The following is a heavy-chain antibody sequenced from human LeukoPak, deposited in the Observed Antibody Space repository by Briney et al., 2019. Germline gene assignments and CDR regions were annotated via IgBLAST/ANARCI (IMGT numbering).Heavy chain of an antibody. CDR3: ARVHSSSSWATFDY. V-gene: IGHV1-2*06. D-gene: IGHD6-6*01. CDR1: GYTFTGYY. CDR2: INPNSGGT. J-gene: IGHJ4*02. Sequence: ASVTVSCTASGYTFTGYYMHWVRHAPGQGLEWVWRINPNSGGTNYAQKFQGRGTMTRDTSISTAYMELSRLRSDDTAVYYCARVHSSSSWATFDYWGQGTLVTVSS.